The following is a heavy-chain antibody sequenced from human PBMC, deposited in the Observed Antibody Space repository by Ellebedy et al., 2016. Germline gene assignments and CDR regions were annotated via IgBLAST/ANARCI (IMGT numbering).Heavy chain of an antibody. J-gene: IGHJ6*02. Sequence: SETLSLTCTVSGGPITSRFWSWIRQPPGKGLEWIGYISYSGSTAYSDSLKSRVSLSIDTSKNQFSLHLTSATAADTAIYYCAGERGFTYGYGMDVWGQGTTVTVSS. CDR2: ISYSGST. V-gene: IGHV4-59*11. D-gene: IGHD5-18*01. CDR1: GGPITSRF. CDR3: AGERGFTYGYGMDV.